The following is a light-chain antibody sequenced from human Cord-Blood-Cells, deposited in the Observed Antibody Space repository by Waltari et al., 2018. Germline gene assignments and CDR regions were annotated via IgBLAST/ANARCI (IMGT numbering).Light chain of an antibody. CDR3: SSYTSSSTWV. J-gene: IGLJ3*02. CDR1: TSDVGGYNY. Sequence: QSALPQPASVSGSPGQSVPISCTGTTSDVGGYNYVSGYQQHPGKAPKPMIYDVSNRPSGVSNRFSGSKSGNTASLTISGLQAEDEADYYCSSYTSSSTWVFGGGTKLTVL. V-gene: IGLV2-14*03. CDR2: DVS.